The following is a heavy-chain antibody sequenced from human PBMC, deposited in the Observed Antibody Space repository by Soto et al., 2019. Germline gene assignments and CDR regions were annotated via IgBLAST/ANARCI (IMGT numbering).Heavy chain of an antibody. CDR1: GYSFTSYW. D-gene: IGHD3-22*01. V-gene: IGHV5-51*01. CDR3: ARHSSMIVVVWRDAFDI. J-gene: IGHJ3*02. CDR2: IYPGDSDT. Sequence: EVQLVQSGAEVKKPGESLKISCKGSGYSFTSYWIGWVRQMPGKGLEWMGIIYPGDSDTRYSPSFQGQVTISADKSISTAYLQWSSLKASDTAMYYCARHSSMIVVVWRDAFDIWGQGTMVTVSS.